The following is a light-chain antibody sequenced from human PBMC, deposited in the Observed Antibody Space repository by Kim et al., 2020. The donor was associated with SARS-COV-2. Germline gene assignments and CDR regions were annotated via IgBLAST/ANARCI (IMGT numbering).Light chain of an antibody. J-gene: IGKJ2*01. CDR1: QSVSSSY. Sequence: EIVLTQSPGTLPLSPGERATLSCRASQSVSSSYLAWYQQKPGQAPRLLIYGASSRATGIPDRFSGSGSGTDFTLTISRLEPEDFAVYYCQQYGSSPYTFGQGTKLEI. CDR3: QQYGSSPYT. CDR2: GAS. V-gene: IGKV3-20*01.